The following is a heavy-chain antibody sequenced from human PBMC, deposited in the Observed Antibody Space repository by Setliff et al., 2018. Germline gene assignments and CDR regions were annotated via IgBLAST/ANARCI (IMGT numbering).Heavy chain of an antibody. J-gene: IGHJ4*01. D-gene: IGHD7-27*01. CDR2: IYNSGYT. CDR1: GVSISANNY. CDR3: ASGLGFDY. Sequence: SETLSLTFTVSGVSISANNYWGWIRQPPGKGLEWIGSIYNSGYTHYKPSLQSRATISVDTSKSQFSLNLSNVTAADTAVYYCASGLGFDYWGPGSLVTVSS. V-gene: IGHV4-38-2*02.